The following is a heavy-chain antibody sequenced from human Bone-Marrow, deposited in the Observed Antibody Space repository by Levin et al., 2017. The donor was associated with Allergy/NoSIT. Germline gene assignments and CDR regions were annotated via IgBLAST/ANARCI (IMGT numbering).Heavy chain of an antibody. D-gene: IGHD6-19*01. CDR2: INPNSGGA. J-gene: IGHJ5*02. CDR1: KDTFTDSY. CDR3: ARAAAVAGSFAWFDP. V-gene: IGHV1-2*06. Sequence: ASVKVSCKTSKDTFTDSYMHWVRQAPGQGLEWVGRINPNSGGADYAQRFQGRVTMTRDTSISTAYMELTRLTSDDTAVYYCARAAAVAGSFAWFDPWGQGTLVTVSS.